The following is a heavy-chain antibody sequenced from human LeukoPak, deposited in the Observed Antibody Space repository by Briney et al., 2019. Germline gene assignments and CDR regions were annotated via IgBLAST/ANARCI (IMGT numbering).Heavy chain of an antibody. V-gene: IGHV3-33*08. D-gene: IGHD1-26*01. Sequence: PGGSLRLSCAASGFTFSSYGMHWVRQAPGKGLEWVAVIWYDGSNKYYADSVKGRFTISRDNSKNTLYLQMNSLRAEDTAVYYCARSLRGSYYHYYYGMDVWGQGTTVTVSS. CDR1: GFTFSSYG. CDR2: IWYDGSNK. CDR3: ARSLRGSYYHYYYGMDV. J-gene: IGHJ6*02.